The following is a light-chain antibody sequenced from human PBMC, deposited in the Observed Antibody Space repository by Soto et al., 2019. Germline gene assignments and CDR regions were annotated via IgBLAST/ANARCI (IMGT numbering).Light chain of an antibody. V-gene: IGLV1-44*01. CDR2: SRN. CDR3: ETWDDSLTGVV. Sequence: QSALTQPPSASGTPGQRVTISCSGSSSNIGSNIVNWYQQLPGTAPKLLIYSRNQRPSGVPDRFSASKSGTSASLAISGLQSEAEADYYCETWDDSLTGVVFGVGTKLTVL. J-gene: IGLJ3*02. CDR1: SSNIGSNI.